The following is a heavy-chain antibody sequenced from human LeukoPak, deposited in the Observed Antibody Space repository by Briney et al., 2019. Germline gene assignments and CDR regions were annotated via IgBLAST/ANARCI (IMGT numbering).Heavy chain of an antibody. D-gene: IGHD3-22*01. CDR3: ARVLSGSWDWFDP. CDR1: GFTFGGYW. Sequence: PGGSLRLSCAGSGFTFGGYWMHWVRQAPGKGLEWVSRINPDGSTTTYADSVKGRFTISRDNAKNTVFLQMNSLRAEDTAMYYCARVLSGSWDWFDPWGQGTLVTVSS. CDR2: INPDGSTT. V-gene: IGHV3-74*01. J-gene: IGHJ5*02.